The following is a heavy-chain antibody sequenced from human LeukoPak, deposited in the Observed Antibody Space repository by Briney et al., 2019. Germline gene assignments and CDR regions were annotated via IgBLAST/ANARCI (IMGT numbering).Heavy chain of an antibody. V-gene: IGHV4-59*01. CDR3: ARDIPGYSFRRWFDP. J-gene: IGHJ5*02. Sequence: SETLSLTCTVSGGSISSYYWSWIRQPPGKGLEWIGXIYYSGSTNYNPSLKSRVTISVDTSKNQFSLKLSSVTAADTAVYYCARDIPGYSFRRWFDPWGQGTLVTVSS. D-gene: IGHD3-9*01. CDR2: IYYSGST. CDR1: GGSISSYY.